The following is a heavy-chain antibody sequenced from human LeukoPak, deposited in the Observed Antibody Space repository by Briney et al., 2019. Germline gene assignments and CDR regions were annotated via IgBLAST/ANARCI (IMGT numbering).Heavy chain of an antibody. V-gene: IGHV4-34*01. CDR3: ARVSGRYSSSWKRGYYFDY. D-gene: IGHD6-13*01. CDR1: GGSFSGYY. Sequence: SETLSLTCAVYGGSFSGYYWSWIRQPPGKGLEWIGEINHSGSTYYNPSLKSRVTISVDTSKNQFSLKLSSVTAADTAVYYCARVSGRYSSSWKRGYYFDYWGQGTLVTVSS. CDR2: INHSGST. J-gene: IGHJ4*02.